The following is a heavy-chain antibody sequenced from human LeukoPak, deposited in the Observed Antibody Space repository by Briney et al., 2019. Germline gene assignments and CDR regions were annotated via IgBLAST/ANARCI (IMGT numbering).Heavy chain of an antibody. CDR3: AREQYGSGSYIY. D-gene: IGHD3-10*01. CDR1: GGSISSTNW. Sequence: PSETLSLTCAVSGGSISSTNWWSWVRQPPGKGLEWIGEIYHSGSTNYNPSLKSRVTISVDESKNQFSLKLSSVTAADTAVYYCAREQYGSGSYIYWGQGTLVTVSS. CDR2: IYHSGST. J-gene: IGHJ4*02. V-gene: IGHV4-4*02.